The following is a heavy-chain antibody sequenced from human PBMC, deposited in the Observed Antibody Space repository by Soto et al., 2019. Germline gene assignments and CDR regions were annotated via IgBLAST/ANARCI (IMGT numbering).Heavy chain of an antibody. Sequence: SETLSLTCTVSGDSISTADYYWNWIRRPPGKGLEWIGYIYYSGNTYYIPSLKSRVTISVDTSKNQISLKLNSVTAADTAVYYCARGIYSTSSFFDSWGQGTLVTVSS. CDR3: ARGIYSTSSFFDS. CDR2: IYYSGNT. J-gene: IGHJ4*02. D-gene: IGHD6-6*01. CDR1: GDSISTADYY. V-gene: IGHV4-30-4*01.